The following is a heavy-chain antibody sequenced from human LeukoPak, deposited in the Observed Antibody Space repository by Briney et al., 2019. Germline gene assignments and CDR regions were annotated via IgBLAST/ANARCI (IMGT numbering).Heavy chain of an antibody. J-gene: IGHJ4*02. CDR3: ARDRDYGDYNTQDLFVY. D-gene: IGHD4-17*01. Sequence: ASVKVSCKASGYTFTNFGISWVRQAPGQGLEWMGWISAYNGNTNYAQRLQGRVTMTTDASTSTAYMELRSLRSDDTAVYYCARDRDYGDYNTQDLFVYWGQGTLVTVSS. CDR1: GYTFTNFG. V-gene: IGHV1-18*01. CDR2: ISAYNGNT.